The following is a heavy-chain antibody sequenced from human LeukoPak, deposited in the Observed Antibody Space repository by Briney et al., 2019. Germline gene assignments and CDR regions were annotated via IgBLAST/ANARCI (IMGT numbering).Heavy chain of an antibody. CDR2: IWYDGSNK. D-gene: IGHD3-16*02. CDR1: GFTFSNYG. Sequence: GRSLRLSCAASGFTFSNYGMHWVRQAPGKGLEWVAVIWYDGSNKNHADSVKGRFIISRDNSRDTLYLHMNSLSAEDTAVYYCARASGQLYPAADYWGQGTLVTVSS. CDR3: ARASGQLYPAADY. J-gene: IGHJ4*02. V-gene: IGHV3-33*01.